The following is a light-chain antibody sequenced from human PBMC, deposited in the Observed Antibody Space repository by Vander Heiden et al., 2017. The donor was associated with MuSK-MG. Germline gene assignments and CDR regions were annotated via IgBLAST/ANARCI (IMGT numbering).Light chain of an antibody. CDR3: QQRYSQPLT. Sequence: VISTPSPATLSLSPWQRATLSCRASQSVNNYLAWYQQKPGQSPRLLIFDASNRATGIPARFTGSGSGTDFTLTISSLEPEDFATYYCQQRYSQPLTFGPGTRVDFK. V-gene: IGKV3-11*01. J-gene: IGKJ3*01. CDR1: QSVNNY. CDR2: DAS.